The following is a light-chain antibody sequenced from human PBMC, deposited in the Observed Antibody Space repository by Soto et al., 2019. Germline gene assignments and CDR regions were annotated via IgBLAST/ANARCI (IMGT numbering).Light chain of an antibody. Sequence: QSALTQPASVSGSPGQSITFSCTGTSSDIGAYNYVSWYQHHPGKAPKLLIYDVTDRPSGVSDRFSGSKSGTTASLTSSGLQAEDEADDFCSSYTTINTVVVFGGGTKLTVL. J-gene: IGLJ3*02. CDR3: SSYTTINTVVV. CDR1: SSDIGAYNY. V-gene: IGLV2-14*03. CDR2: DVT.